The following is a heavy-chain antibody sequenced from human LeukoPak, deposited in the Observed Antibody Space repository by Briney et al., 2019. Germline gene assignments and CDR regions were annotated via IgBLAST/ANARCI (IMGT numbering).Heavy chain of an antibody. CDR3: ARDLAVAGKAFDF. CDR2: IYYSRST. CDR1: GGSISSGDYY. J-gene: IGHJ4*02. Sequence: SQTLSLTCTVSGGSISSGDYYWIWIRQPPGKGLEWIVYIYYSRSTYSNPSLKSLVTMSVDTSKNQFSLRVTSVTAADMAVYFCARDLAVAGKAFDFWGQGIPVTISS. V-gene: IGHV4-30-4*01. D-gene: IGHD6-19*01.